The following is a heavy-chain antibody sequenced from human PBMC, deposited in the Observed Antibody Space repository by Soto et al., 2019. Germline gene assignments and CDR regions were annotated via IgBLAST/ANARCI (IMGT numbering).Heavy chain of an antibody. V-gene: IGHV3-30-3*01. J-gene: IGHJ6*02. CDR1: GFTFSSYA. CDR3: ARDNCSGGSCPHGMDV. Sequence: QVQLVESGGGVVQPGRSLRLSCAASGFTFSSYAMHWVRQAPGKGLEWVAVISYDGSNKYYADSVKGRFTISRDNSKNTLYLQMNSLRAEDTAVYYCARDNCSGGSCPHGMDVWGQGTTVTVSS. CDR2: ISYDGSNK. D-gene: IGHD2-15*01.